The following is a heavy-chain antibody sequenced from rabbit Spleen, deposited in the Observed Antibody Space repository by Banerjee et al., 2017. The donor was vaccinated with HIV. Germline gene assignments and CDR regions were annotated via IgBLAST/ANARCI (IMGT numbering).Heavy chain of an antibody. V-gene: IGHV1S47*01. CDR2: IEPIFGNT. D-gene: IGHD1-1*01. CDR3: VRDYRFYFNL. CDR1: GFDFSNYG. J-gene: IGHJ4*01. Sequence: QEQLVESGGGLVQPGGSLKLSCKASGFDFSNYGVSWVRQAPGKGLEWIGYIEPIFGNTYYANWVNGRFTISSHNAQNTLFLQLSSLTAADTATYFCVRDYRFYFNLWGQGTLVTVS.